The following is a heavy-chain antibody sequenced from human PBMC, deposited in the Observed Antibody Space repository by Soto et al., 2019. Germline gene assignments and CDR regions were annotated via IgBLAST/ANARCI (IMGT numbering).Heavy chain of an antibody. J-gene: IGHJ4*02. CDR2: INSDGSST. V-gene: IGHV3-74*01. CDR3: ARGVPIAARMYYFDY. D-gene: IGHD6-6*01. Sequence: GGSLRLSCAASGFTFSSYWMHWVRQAPGKGLVWVSRINSDGSSTSYADSVKGRFTISRDNAKNTLYLQMNSLRAEDTAVYYCARGVPIAARMYYFDYWGQGTLVTVAS. CDR1: GFTFSSYW.